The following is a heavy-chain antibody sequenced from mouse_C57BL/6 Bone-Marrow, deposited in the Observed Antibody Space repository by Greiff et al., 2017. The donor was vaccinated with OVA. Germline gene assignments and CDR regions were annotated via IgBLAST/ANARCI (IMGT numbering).Heavy chain of an antibody. CDR3: ARSGGFPYYFDY. CDR2: IYPGDGDT. J-gene: IGHJ2*01. V-gene: IGHV1-82*01. CDR1: GYAFSSSW. D-gene: IGHD3-2*02. Sequence: QVQLKQSGPELVKPGASVKISCKASGYAFSSSWMNWVKQRPGKGLEWIGRIYPGDGDTNYNGKFKGKATLTADKSSSTAYMQLSSLTSEDSAVYFCARSGGFPYYFDYWGQGTTLTVSS.